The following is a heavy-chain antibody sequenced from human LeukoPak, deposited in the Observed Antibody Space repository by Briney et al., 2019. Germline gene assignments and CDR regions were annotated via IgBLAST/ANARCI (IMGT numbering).Heavy chain of an antibody. CDR3: ARGLGGDQGYFDL. J-gene: IGHJ2*01. CDR1: GFIFDDYA. CDR2: ISWNSGSL. Sequence: PGRSLRLSCAASGFIFDDYAMHWVRQAPGKGLEWVSGISWNSGSLAYADSVKGRFTISRDNAKNSLYLQMNSLRTEDTALYYCARGLGGDQGYFDLWGRGTLATDSS. D-gene: IGHD3-10*01. V-gene: IGHV3-9*01.